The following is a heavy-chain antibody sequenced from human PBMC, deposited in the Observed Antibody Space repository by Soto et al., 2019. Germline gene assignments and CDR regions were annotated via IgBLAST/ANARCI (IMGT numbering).Heavy chain of an antibody. CDR3: ARGRPYYYDSSGYPYAFDI. CDR1: GGSISSYY. Sequence: PSETLSLTCTVSGGSISSYYWSWIRQPPGKGLEWIGYIYYSGSTNYNPSLKSRVTISVDTSKNQFSLKLSSVTAADTAVYYCARGRPYYYDSSGYPYAFDIGGQGTMVTVSS. V-gene: IGHV4-59*01. D-gene: IGHD3-22*01. J-gene: IGHJ3*02. CDR2: IYYSGST.